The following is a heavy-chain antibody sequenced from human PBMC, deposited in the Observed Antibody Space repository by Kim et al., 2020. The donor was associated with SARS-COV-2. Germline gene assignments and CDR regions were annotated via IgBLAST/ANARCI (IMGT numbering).Heavy chain of an antibody. Sequence: GGSLRLSCAASGFTFSSYAMSWVRQAPGKGLEWVSTISGSGGSTYYADSVKGRFTISRDNSKNTLYLQMSSLRAEDTAIYYCADPYCSSTSCYTGLFDNWGQGTLVTVSS. CDR2: ISGSGGST. D-gene: IGHD2-2*02. V-gene: IGHV3-23*01. CDR3: ADPYCSSTSCYTGLFDN. CDR1: GFTFSSYA. J-gene: IGHJ4*02.